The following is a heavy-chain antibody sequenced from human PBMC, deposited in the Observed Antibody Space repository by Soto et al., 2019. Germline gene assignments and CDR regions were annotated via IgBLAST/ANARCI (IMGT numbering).Heavy chain of an antibody. V-gene: IGHV4-59*01. CDR2: IYYSGST. CDR3: ARALFAPFSEPTFDP. CDR1: GGSISSYY. J-gene: IGHJ5*02. Sequence: SETLSLTCTVSGGSISSYYWSWIRQPPGKGLEWIGYIYYSGSTNYNPSLKSRVTISVDTSKNQFSLKLSSVTAADTAVYYCARALFAPFSEPTFDPWGQGTLVTVSS. D-gene: IGHD3-16*01.